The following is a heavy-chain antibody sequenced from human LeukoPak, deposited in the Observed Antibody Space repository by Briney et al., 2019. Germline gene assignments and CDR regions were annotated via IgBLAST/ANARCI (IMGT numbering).Heavy chain of an antibody. CDR3: ARRNDFWRGYPFDY. D-gene: IGHD3-3*01. CDR1: GGSFSGYY. V-gene: IGHV4-34*01. J-gene: IGHJ4*02. Sequence: SETLSLTCAVYGGSFSGYYWSWIRQPPGKGLEWIGEINHSGSTNYNPSLKSRVTISVDTSKNQFSLKLSFVTAADTAVYYCARRNDFWRGYPFDYWGQGTLVTVSS. CDR2: INHSGST.